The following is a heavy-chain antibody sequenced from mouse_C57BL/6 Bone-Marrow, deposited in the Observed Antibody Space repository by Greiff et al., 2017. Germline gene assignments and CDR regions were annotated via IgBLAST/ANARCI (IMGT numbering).Heavy chain of an antibody. J-gene: IGHJ3*01. CDR1: GFTFSSYG. CDR3: ARLAAWFAY. CDR2: ISSGGSYT. V-gene: IGHV5-6*01. Sequence: EVQRVESGGDLVKPGGSLKLSCAASGFTFSSYGMSWVRQTPDKRLEWVATISSGGSYTYYPASVKGRFTISTDNAKDTLYLQMSRLQSEDTAMYYCARLAAWFAYWGQGTLVTVSA.